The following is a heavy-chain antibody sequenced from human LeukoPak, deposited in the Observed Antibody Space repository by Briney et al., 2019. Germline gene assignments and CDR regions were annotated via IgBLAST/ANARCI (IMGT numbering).Heavy chain of an antibody. J-gene: IGHJ6*02. CDR3: ARAGYCSSTSCYGVYYYYGMDV. CDR2: ISSSSSTI. V-gene: IGHV3-48*02. D-gene: IGHD2-2*01. Sequence: GGSLRLSCAASGFTFSSYSMNWVRQAPGKGLEWVSYISSSSSTIYYADSVKGRFTISRDNAKNSLYLQMNSLRDEDTAVYYCARAGYCSSTSCYGVYYYYGMDVWGQGTTVTVSS. CDR1: GFTFSSYS.